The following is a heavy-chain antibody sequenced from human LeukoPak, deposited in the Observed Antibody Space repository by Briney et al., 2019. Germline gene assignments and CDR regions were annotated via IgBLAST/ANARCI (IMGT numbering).Heavy chain of an antibody. Sequence: GRSLRLSCAGYGFSLSDYSMHWVRQAPGEGLEWVAFASYDGASEDYADSVKGRFSVSRDDSRDTLYLQMNRLRSEDTAVYYCARVVESHYYDYVWGSYRSGPFDYWGQGTLVTVSS. J-gene: IGHJ4*02. D-gene: IGHD3-16*02. CDR2: ASYDGASE. CDR1: GFSLSDYS. CDR3: ARVVESHYYDYVWGSYRSGPFDY. V-gene: IGHV3-30-3*01.